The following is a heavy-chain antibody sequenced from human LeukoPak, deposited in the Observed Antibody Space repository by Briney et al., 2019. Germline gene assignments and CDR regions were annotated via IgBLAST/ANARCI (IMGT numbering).Heavy chain of an antibody. Sequence: SETLSLTCTVSGGSISGYYWSWFRQPPGKGLEWIGFIYTSGSINYNPSLKSRVTISVDTSKNQFSLKLSSVTAADTAVYYCARHGGGSSSWYSVGYWGQGTLVTVSS. D-gene: IGHD6-13*01. CDR2: IYTSGSI. CDR1: GGSISGYY. V-gene: IGHV4-4*09. J-gene: IGHJ4*02. CDR3: ARHGGGSSSWYSVGY.